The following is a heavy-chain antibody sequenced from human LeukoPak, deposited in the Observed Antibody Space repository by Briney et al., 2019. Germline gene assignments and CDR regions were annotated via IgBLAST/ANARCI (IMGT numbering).Heavy chain of an antibody. J-gene: IGHJ3*02. CDR1: GGTFSSYA. CDR2: IIPIFGTA. D-gene: IGHD6-19*01. CDR3: ARSLRWYSSGPSAFDI. Sequence: GASVKVSCKASGGTFSSYAISWVRQAPGQGLEWMGGIIPIFGTANYAQKFQGRVTITADESTSTAYMELSSLRSEDTAVYYCARSLRWYSSGPSAFDIWGQGTMVTVSS. V-gene: IGHV1-69*13.